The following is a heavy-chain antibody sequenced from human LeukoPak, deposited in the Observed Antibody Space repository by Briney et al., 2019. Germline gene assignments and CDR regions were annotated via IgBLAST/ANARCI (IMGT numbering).Heavy chain of an antibody. J-gene: IGHJ4*02. V-gene: IGHV4-39*01. CDR3: ARLYCSTTSCYGFDY. CDR1: GGSISSSSYY. CDR2: IHYSGST. Sequence: SETLSLTCTVSGGSISSSSYYWAWIRQPPGKGLEWIGSIHYSGSTYYNPSLQSRVTISIDTSKNQFSLKLRFVTAADTAVYYCARLYCSTTSCYGFDYWGQGTLVTVSS. D-gene: IGHD2-2*01.